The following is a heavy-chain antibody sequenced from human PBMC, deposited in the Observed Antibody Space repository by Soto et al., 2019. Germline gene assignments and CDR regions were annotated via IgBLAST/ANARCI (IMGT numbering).Heavy chain of an antibody. CDR3: ARSLGPSRHFFDH. CDR2: LRDTT. D-gene: IGHD3-16*01. Sequence: EVQLLDSGGDLVQPGGSLRLSCAASGFTFNNYDMSWVRQAPGKGLEWVSTLRDTTYYADSVRGRFTISRDTSGSTLYLQMNTLGVDDTAVYYCARSLGPSRHFFDHWGQGTLVTVSS. J-gene: IGHJ4*02. CDR1: GFTFNNYD. V-gene: IGHV3-23*01.